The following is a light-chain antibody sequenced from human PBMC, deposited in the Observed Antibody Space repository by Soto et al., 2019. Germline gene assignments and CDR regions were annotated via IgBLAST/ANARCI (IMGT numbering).Light chain of an antibody. V-gene: IGKV1-27*01. CDR3: QNFDSAPQK. J-gene: IGKJ1*01. CDR1: QGIRHY. Sequence: EIQMTQSPSSLSASVGDIVTITWRASQGIRHYLAWYQQKPGKVPKPLIYEASNLQSGVPSRFRGGGSGTEFTLTISSLQPEDVATYYCQNFDSAPQKFGQGTKVDIK. CDR2: EAS.